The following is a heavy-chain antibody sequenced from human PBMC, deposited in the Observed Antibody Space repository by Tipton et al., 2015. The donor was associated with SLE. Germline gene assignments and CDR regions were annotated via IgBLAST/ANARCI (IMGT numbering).Heavy chain of an antibody. J-gene: IGHJ2*01. CDR1: GGSISSYY. CDR3: AAQPVAGLWYFDL. Sequence: TLSLTCTVSGGSISSYYWSWIRQPPGKGLEWIGYIYYSGSTNYSPSLKSRVTISVDTSENQFSLKLSSVTAADTAVYYCAAQPVAGLWYFDLWGRGTLVTVSS. CDR2: IYYSGST. V-gene: IGHV4-59*07. D-gene: IGHD1-14*01.